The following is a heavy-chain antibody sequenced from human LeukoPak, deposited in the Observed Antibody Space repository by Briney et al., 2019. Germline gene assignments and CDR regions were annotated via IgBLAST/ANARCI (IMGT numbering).Heavy chain of an antibody. CDR3: ARGPYSSSSG. CDR1: GGSISSYF. V-gene: IGHV4-59*01. J-gene: IGHJ4*02. CDR2: IYHSGST. Sequence: PSETLSLTCTVSGGSISSYFWSRIRQSPGKGLEFLGYIYHSGSTTYNPSLKSRVTMSVDTSRNQFSLKLSSVTAADTAVYYCARGPYSSSSGWGQGTLVTVSS. D-gene: IGHD6-6*01.